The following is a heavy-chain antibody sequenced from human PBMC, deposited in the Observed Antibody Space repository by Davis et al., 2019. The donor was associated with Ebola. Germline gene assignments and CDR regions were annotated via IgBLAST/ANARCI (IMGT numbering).Heavy chain of an antibody. J-gene: IGHJ5*02. CDR3: ARQTHHFLSGPRTWFDP. CDR2: IYPGDSDT. D-gene: IGHD3-3*02. Sequence: GESLKISCQASGYSFTSYWIGWVRLLPGKGLEWMGLIYPGDSDTRYSPSFQGQVTISADKSISTAYLQWNSLKASDTAIYYCARQTHHFLSGPRTWFDPWGQGTLVTVSS. CDR1: GYSFTSYW. V-gene: IGHV5-51*01.